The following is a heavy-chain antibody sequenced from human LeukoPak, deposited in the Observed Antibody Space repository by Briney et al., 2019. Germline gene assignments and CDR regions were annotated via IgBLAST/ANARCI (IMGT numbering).Heavy chain of an antibody. J-gene: IGHJ3*02. Sequence: GGSLRLSCAASGFTFSGSAMHWVRQASGKGLEWVGRFKTKTDGGTTDYAAPVKGRFTISRDASKNTLYLQMDSLKTGDTAMYYCTTDNWRGLDAFDIWGQGTMVTVSS. CDR1: GFTFSGSA. CDR2: FKTKTDGGTT. V-gene: IGHV3-15*01. D-gene: IGHD3-3*01. CDR3: TTDNWRGLDAFDI.